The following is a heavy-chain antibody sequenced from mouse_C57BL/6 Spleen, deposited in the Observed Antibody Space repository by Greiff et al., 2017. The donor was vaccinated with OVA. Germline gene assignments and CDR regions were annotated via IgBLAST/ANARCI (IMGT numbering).Heavy chain of an antibody. Sequence: EVQLQQSGPELVKPGASVKISCKASGYTFTDYYMNWVKQSPGKSLEWIGEIYPKNGGTSYNQKFKGKATLTVDKSSSTAYMELRSLTSEDYAVYYGARGQTAQDPGFAYWGQGTLVTVSA. J-gene: IGHJ3*01. D-gene: IGHD3-2*02. V-gene: IGHV1-26*01. CDR1: GYTFTDYY. CDR3: ARGQTAQDPGFAY. CDR2: IYPKNGGT.